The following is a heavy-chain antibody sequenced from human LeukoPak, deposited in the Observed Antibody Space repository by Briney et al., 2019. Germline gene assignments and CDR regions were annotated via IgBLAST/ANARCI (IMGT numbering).Heavy chain of an antibody. V-gene: IGHV3-7*01. CDR2: IKEDGSDK. Sequence: PGGSLRLSCAASGFTFSSYWMSWVRQAPGKGLEWVANIKEDGSDKYYVDSVKGRFTISRDNAKNSLYLQMNSLRAEDTAVYYCARWNYDYVWGSYREGYFDYWGQGTLVTVSS. CDR3: ARWNYDYVWGSYREGYFDY. D-gene: IGHD3-16*01. CDR1: GFTFSSYW. J-gene: IGHJ4*02.